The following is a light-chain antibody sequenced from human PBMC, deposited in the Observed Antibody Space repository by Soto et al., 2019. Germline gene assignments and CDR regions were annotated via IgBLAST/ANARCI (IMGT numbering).Light chain of an antibody. Sequence: EIVLTQSPGTLSLSPGERATLSCRASQSVSNNYLAWYQQKPGQAPRLLIYGASNRATGIPDRFSGGGSGTDFTLTISRLEPEDFAVYYCQQYGSSPGTFGQGTKVDI. CDR3: QQYGSSPGT. CDR1: QSVSNNY. J-gene: IGKJ1*01. CDR2: GAS. V-gene: IGKV3-20*01.